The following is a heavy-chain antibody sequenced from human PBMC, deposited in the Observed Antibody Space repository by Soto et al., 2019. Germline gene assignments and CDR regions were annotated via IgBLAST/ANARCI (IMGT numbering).Heavy chain of an antibody. J-gene: IGHJ4*02. V-gene: IGHV4-59*08. CDR1: GGSISYYY. Sequence: SETLSLTCTVSGGSISYYYWSWIRQPPGKGLEWIGCINYSGSTNYNPSLKSRVTISVDTSKNQFSLKLSSVTAADTAVYYCARHPGYGLYYFDYWGQGTLVTVSS. CDR2: INYSGST. D-gene: IGHD5-18*01. CDR3: ARHPGYGLYYFDY.